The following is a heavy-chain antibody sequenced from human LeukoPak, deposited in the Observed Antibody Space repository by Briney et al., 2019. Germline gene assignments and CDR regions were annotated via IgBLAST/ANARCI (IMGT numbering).Heavy chain of an antibody. J-gene: IGHJ6*03. CDR2: INPNSGGT. V-gene: IGHV1-2*02. CDR1: GYTFTGYY. D-gene: IGHD2-2*01. CDR3: ARALSTNYYYYMDV. Sequence: ASVKVSCKASGYTFTGYYMHWVRQAPGQGLEWMGWINPNSGGTNYAQKFQGRATMTRDTSISTAYMELSRLRSDDTAVYYCARALSTNYYYYMDVWGKGTTVTVSS.